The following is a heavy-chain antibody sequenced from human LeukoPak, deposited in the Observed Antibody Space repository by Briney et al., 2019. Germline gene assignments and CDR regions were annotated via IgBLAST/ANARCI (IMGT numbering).Heavy chain of an antibody. CDR3: ARIRRNCSGGSCYTLDY. V-gene: IGHV1-69*05. CDR2: IIPIFGTA. D-gene: IGHD2-15*01. J-gene: IGHJ4*02. CDR1: GGAFSSYA. Sequence: SVKVSRKASGGAFSSYAISWVRQAPGQGLEWMGGIIPIFGTANYAQKFQGRVTITTDESTSTAYMELSSLRSEDTAVYYCARIRRNCSGGSCYTLDYWGQGTLVTVSS.